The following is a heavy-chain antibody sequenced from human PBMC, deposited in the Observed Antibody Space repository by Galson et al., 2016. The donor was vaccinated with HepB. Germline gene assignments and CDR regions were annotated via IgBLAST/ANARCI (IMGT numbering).Heavy chain of an antibody. CDR1: GGSFIYYH. CDR2: IDHSGST. CDR3: AGEGSAGHPNWLDP. J-gene: IGHJ5*02. Sequence: SETLSLTCGVYGGSFIYYHWTWIRQPPGKGLEWIGKIDHSGSTNYNPSLKSRVTISVDTSHNHFSLKLSFVTAADTAMYFCAGEGSAGHPNWLDPWGQGTLVTVSP. V-gene: IGHV4-34*01. D-gene: IGHD1-14*01.